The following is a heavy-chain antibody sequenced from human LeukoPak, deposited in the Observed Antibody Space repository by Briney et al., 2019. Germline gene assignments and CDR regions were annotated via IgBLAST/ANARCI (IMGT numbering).Heavy chain of an antibody. CDR1: GGSISHYD. CDR3: ARVIAAAGTEWFDP. Sequence: PSETLSLTCTVSGGSISHYDWSWIRQPPGKGLEWLGYIYYSGSNKYNPSLKRRVTISLGTSNNQFSLKLSSETAADTAVYVCARVIAAAGTEWFDPWGQGTLVTVSS. J-gene: IGHJ5*02. V-gene: IGHV4-59*01. CDR2: IYYSGSN. D-gene: IGHD6-13*01.